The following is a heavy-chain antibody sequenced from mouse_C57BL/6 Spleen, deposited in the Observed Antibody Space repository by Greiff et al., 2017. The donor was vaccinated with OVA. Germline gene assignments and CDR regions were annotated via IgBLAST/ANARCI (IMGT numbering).Heavy chain of an antibody. CDR3: ANYYDYPWFAY. CDR1: GYAFSSSW. CDR2: IYPGDGDT. Sequence: QVQLKQSGPELVKPGASVKISCKASGYAFSSSWMNWVKQRPGKGLEWIGRIYPGDGDTNYNGKFKGKATLTADKSSSTAYMQLSSLTSEDSAVYFCANYYDYPWFAYWGQGTLVTVSA. J-gene: IGHJ3*01. D-gene: IGHD2-4*01. V-gene: IGHV1-82*01.